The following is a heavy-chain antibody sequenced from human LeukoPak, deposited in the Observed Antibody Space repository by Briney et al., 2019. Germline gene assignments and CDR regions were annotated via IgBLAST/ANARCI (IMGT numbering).Heavy chain of an antibody. CDR2: MNPNSGNT. CDR1: GYTFTSYA. Sequence: ASVKVSCKASGYTFTSYAINWVRQATGQGLEWMGWMNPNSGNTGYAQKFQGRVTMTRNTSISTAYMELSSLRSEDTAVYYCARGRRSRVAATTGYYYYMDVWGKGTTVTVSS. CDR3: ARGRRSRVAATTGYYYYMDV. J-gene: IGHJ6*03. V-gene: IGHV1-8*01. D-gene: IGHD2-15*01.